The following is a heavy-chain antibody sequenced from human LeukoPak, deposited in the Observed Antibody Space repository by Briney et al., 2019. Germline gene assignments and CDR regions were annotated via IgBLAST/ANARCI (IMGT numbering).Heavy chain of an antibody. CDR3: ARAGDQTYWYFDL. CDR2: INHSGST. CDR1: GGSFSGYY. V-gene: IGHV4-34*01. J-gene: IGHJ2*01. D-gene: IGHD2-21*02. Sequence: SETLSLTCAVYGGSFSGYYWSWIRQPPGNGLEWIGEINHSGSTNYNPSLKSRVTISVDTSKNQFSLKLSSVTAADTAVYYCARAGDQTYWYFDLWGRGTLVTVSS.